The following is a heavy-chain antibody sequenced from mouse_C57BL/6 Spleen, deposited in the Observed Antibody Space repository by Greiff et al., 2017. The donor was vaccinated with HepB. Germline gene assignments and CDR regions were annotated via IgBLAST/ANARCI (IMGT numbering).Heavy chain of an antibody. D-gene: IGHD2-4*01. J-gene: IGHJ3*01. CDR1: GFTFSSYG. CDR3: ARPFYYDYDWFAY. Sequence: DVKLVESGGGLVQPGGSMKLSCAASGFTFSSYGMSWVRQTPDKRLEWVATISSGGSYTYYPDSVKGRFTISRDNAKNTLYLQMSSLKSEDTAMYYCARPFYYDYDWFAYWGQGTLVTVSA. V-gene: IGHV5-6*03. CDR2: ISSGGSYT.